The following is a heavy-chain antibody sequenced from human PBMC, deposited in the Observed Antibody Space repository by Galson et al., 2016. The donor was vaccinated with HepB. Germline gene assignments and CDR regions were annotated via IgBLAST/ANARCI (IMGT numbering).Heavy chain of an antibody. V-gene: IGHV4/OR15-8*01. J-gene: IGHJ6*02. CDR2: ISQSGSP. Sequence: SETLSLTCDVSGGSISSSNWWSWVRQSPGKGLLWIGEISQSGSPNYNPSLKRRVSMSVDKPKNQFSLRLSSVTAADTSVDYCARTHTDTHYYGMDVWGQGTTVTVSS. D-gene: IGHD5-18*01. CDR1: GGSISSSNW. CDR3: ARTHTDTHYYGMDV.